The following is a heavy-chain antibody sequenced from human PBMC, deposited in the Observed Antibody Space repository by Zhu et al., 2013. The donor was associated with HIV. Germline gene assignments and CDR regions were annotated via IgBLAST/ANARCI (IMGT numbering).Heavy chain of an antibody. CDR1: GDSFSSDP. CDR2: HIPVFDMS. CDR3: ATGVAKGPFDY. J-gene: IGHJ4*02. Sequence: QERLVQSGAELAKPGSSVRVSCQASGDSFSSDPIAWVRQSPAGGLAWIGAHIPVFDMSRYSQRFQGRVTFTADRSSRTAYMELSSLRSEDTAVYYCATGVAKGPFDYWGQGTLVTVSS. V-gene: IGHV1-69*17. D-gene: IGHD2-15*01.